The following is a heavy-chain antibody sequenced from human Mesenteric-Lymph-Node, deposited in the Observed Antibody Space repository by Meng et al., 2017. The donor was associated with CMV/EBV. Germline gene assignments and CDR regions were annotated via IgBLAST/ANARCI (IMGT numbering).Heavy chain of an antibody. CDR2: INPTGGST. Sequence: CTASGFNFSSYYMHWVRQAPGQGLEWMGIINPTGGSTSYAQNFQAGVTMTRDRSTSTVYMELSSLGSDDTAVYYCARGETSGYGIFEYWGQGTLVTVSS. J-gene: IGHJ4*02. CDR3: ARGETSGYGIFEY. D-gene: IGHD5-12*01. CDR1: GFNFSSYY. V-gene: IGHV1-46*01.